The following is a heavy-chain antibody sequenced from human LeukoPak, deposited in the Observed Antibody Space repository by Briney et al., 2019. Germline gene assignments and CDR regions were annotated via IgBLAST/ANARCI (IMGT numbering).Heavy chain of an antibody. CDR2: ISSDGNT. CDR3: ARGQEQFSSPWQWGPRRKNFYYYGMDV. CDR1: GFTVSSSS. D-gene: IGHD6-19*01. V-gene: IGHV3-66*01. J-gene: IGHJ6*02. Sequence: SGGSLILSCAASGFTVSSSSMNWVRLGPGKGLEWVSVISSDGNTYYADSVKGRFTISRDNSRNTLSLQMHGLRADDTAVYYCARGQEQFSSPWQWGPRRKNFYYYGMDVWGQGTTVTVSS.